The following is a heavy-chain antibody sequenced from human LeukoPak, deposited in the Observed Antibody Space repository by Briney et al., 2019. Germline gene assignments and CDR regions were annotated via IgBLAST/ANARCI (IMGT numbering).Heavy chain of an antibody. CDR2: IYSGGGT. CDR1: GFTVSSNY. V-gene: IGHV3-53*01. CDR3: VRRAGGYSHPYDY. D-gene: IGHD4-23*01. J-gene: IGHJ4*02. Sequence: GGSLRLSCAVSGFTVSSNYMSWVRQAPGKGLEWVSLIYSGGGTYYADSVRGRFTISRDDSKNTLYLQMNSLRAEDTAVYYCVRRAGGYSHPYDYWGQGTLFTVSS.